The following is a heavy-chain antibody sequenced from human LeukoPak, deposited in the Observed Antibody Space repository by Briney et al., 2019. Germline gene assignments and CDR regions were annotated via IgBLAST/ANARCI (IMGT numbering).Heavy chain of an antibody. D-gene: IGHD5-12*01. Sequence: GGSLRLSCAASGFTFGSYSMNWVRQAPGKGLEWVSSISSSSSYIYYADSVKGRFAISRDNAKNSLYLQMNSLRAEDTAVYYCAREGSSGATPYYFDYWGQGTLVTVSS. CDR1: GFTFGSYS. CDR2: ISSSSSYI. J-gene: IGHJ4*02. CDR3: AREGSSGATPYYFDY. V-gene: IGHV3-21*01.